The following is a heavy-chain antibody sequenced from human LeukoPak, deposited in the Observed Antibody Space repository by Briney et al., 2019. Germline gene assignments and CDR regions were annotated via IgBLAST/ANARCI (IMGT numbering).Heavy chain of an antibody. CDR2: INNDGSWT. D-gene: IGHD2/OR15-2a*01. Sequence: GGSRRLSCAASGNYWMHWVRQVPGKGLVWVSHINNDGSWTSYADSVKGRFTISKDNAKNTVYLQMNSLRAEDTAIYYCVSFYETYWGRGTLVTVSS. CDR3: VSFYETY. J-gene: IGHJ4*02. V-gene: IGHV3-74*01. CDR1: GNYW.